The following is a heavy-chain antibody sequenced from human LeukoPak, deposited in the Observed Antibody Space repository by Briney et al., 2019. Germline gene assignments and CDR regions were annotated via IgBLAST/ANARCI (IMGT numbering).Heavy chain of an antibody. CDR2: IERKTDSGTT. Sequence: PGVSLGLSCAASGFPFSDACMSWLREAPGKGREGVGRIERKTDSGTTEYAAPVKGRLTISRDDSKNPLYLQMNSLKTEDTAVYYCTRNEGDDYFHNWGKGTLVSVSS. CDR1: GFPFSDAC. D-gene: IGHD3-16*01. CDR3: TRNEGDDYFHN. J-gene: IGHJ4*02. V-gene: IGHV3-15*04.